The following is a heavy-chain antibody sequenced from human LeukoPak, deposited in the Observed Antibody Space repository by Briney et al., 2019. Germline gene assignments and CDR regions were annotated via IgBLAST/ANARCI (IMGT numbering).Heavy chain of an antibody. Sequence: AGSLRLSCAASGFTFSAYGRHWVRQAPGKGLEWVAFTRYDEYNKYYAGSVKGRFTISRDTSKNTLFLHMNSLRAEDTALYYCAKDPGISSWSDAFDIWGRGTMVTVSS. D-gene: IGHD6-13*01. V-gene: IGHV3-30*02. CDR2: TRYDEYNK. J-gene: IGHJ3*02. CDR1: GFTFSAYG. CDR3: AKDPGISSWSDAFDI.